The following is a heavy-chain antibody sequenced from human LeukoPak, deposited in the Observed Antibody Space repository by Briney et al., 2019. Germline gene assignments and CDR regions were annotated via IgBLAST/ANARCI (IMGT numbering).Heavy chain of an antibody. CDR1: GGSISSGGYY. CDR2: IYYNGNT. CDR3: ARELLQPQSYFDY. V-gene: IGHV4-61*08. Sequence: SETLSLTCTVSGGSISSGGYYWNWIRQPPGKGLEWIGYIYYNGNTNYNPSLKSRVTMSVDTSKNQFSLKLSSVTAADTAVYYCARELLQPQSYFDYWGQGTLVTVSS. D-gene: IGHD2-21*02. J-gene: IGHJ4*02.